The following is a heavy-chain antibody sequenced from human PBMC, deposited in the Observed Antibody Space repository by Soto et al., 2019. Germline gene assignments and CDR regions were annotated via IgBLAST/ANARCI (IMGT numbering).Heavy chain of an antibody. J-gene: IGHJ1*01. CDR3: ARASRYYYDSSGYYFRY. D-gene: IGHD3-22*01. V-gene: IGHV1-3*01. CDR1: GYTFTSYA. Sequence: ASVKVSCKASGYTFTSYAMHWGRQAPGQRLEGMGWINAGNGNTKYSQKFQGRVTITRDTSASTAYMELSSLRSEDTAVYYCARASRYYYDSSGYYFRYWGQGTLVTVSS. CDR2: INAGNGNT.